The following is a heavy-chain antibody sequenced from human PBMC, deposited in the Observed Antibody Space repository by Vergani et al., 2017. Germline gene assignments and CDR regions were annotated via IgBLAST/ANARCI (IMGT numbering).Heavy chain of an antibody. CDR1: GGSISSSSYY. Sequence: QLQLQESGPGLVKPSETLSLTCTVSGGSISSSSYYWGWIRQPPGKGLEWIGSIYYSGSTYYNPSLKSRVTISVDTSKNQFSLKLSSVTAADTAVYYCARFGDSSGYYSGDAFDIWGRGTMVTVSS. J-gene: IGHJ3*02. V-gene: IGHV4-39*07. CDR3: ARFGDSSGYYSGDAFDI. D-gene: IGHD3-22*01. CDR2: IYYSGST.